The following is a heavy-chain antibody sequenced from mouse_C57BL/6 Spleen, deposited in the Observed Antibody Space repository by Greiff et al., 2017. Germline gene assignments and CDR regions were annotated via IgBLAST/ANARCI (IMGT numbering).Heavy chain of an antibody. CDR2: ISYDGSN. Sequence: VQLKESGPGLVKPSQSLSLTCSVTGYSITSGYYWNWIRQFPGNKLEWMGYISYDGSNNYNPSLKNRSSITRDTSKNQFFLKLNSVTTEDTATYYCASTPIYSDYPYAMDYWGQGTSVTVSS. J-gene: IGHJ4*01. CDR1: GYSITSGYY. V-gene: IGHV3-6*01. D-gene: IGHD2-4*01. CDR3: ASTPIYSDYPYAMDY.